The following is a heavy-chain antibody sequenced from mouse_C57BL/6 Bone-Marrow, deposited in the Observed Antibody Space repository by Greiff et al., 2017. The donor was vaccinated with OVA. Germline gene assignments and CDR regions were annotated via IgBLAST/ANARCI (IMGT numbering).Heavy chain of an antibody. Sequence: EVQLVESGGGLVQPGGSMKLSCVASGFTFSNYWMNWVRQSPEKGLEWVAQIRLKSDNYATHYAESVKGRFTISRDDSKSSVYLQMNNLRAEDTGIYYCTATTVVARSWGQGTTLTVSS. CDR1: GFTFSNYW. CDR2: IRLKSDNYAT. D-gene: IGHD1-1*01. CDR3: TATTVVARS. J-gene: IGHJ2*01. V-gene: IGHV6-3*01.